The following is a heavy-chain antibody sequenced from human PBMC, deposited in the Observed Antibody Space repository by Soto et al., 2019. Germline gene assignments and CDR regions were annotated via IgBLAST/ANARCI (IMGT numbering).Heavy chain of an antibody. Sequence: GGSLTLSRTPSGVPFGLYPMSWFPRPPGKGLEWVGFIRSKAYGGTTEYAASVKGRFTISRDDSKSIAYLQMNSLKTEDTAVYYCTRGPGDGYNFFVDYFDYWGQGTLVTVSS. CDR2: IRSKAYGGTT. CDR3: TRGPGDGYNFFVDYFDY. CDR1: GVPFGLYP. D-gene: IGHD5-12*01. V-gene: IGHV3-49*03. J-gene: IGHJ4*02.